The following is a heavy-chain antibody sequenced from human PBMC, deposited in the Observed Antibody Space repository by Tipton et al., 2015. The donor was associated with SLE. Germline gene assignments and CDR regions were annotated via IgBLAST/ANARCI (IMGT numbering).Heavy chain of an antibody. CDR3: ARMLVRLSDYDSLFDY. Sequence: TLSLTCTVSGGSISSSYWSWIRQPPGKGLEWIGYIHYSGSTNYNPSLKSRLTMSVNTSKNQFSLKLSSVTAADTAVYYCARMLVRLSDYDSLFDYWGQGTLVTVSS. CDR2: IHYSGST. CDR1: GGSISSSY. V-gene: IGHV4-59*01. D-gene: IGHD5-12*01. J-gene: IGHJ4*02.